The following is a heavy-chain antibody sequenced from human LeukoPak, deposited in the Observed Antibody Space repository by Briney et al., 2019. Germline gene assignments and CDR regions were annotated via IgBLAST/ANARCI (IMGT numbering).Heavy chain of an antibody. Sequence: LPGGSLRLSCAVSGFTVNTYGMHWVRHVPGKGMVWVSYINPDGSSITYADSVKGRFIVSKDNSENTLSLQMNSLRAEDTAVYYCVVVLVPAAVWQFDVWGRGTLVTVSS. CDR2: INPDGSSI. CDR3: VVVLVPAAVWQFDV. CDR1: GFTVNTYG. J-gene: IGHJ2*01. V-gene: IGHV3-74*01. D-gene: IGHD2-2*01.